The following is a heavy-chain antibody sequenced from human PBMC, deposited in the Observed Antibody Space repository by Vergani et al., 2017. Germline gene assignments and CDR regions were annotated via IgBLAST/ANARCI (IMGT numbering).Heavy chain of an antibody. V-gene: IGHV4-59*02. CDR2: VSFRGDT. CDR3: ARSRIYYGAGSPDY. D-gene: IGHD3-10*01. J-gene: IGHJ4*02. Sequence: QVKLQESGPGLVKPSETLSLTCTVSGASVNSYYWSWIRQPPGKGLEGMGYVSFRGDTLYDPSVKGPMTISLNTSSNQFSLYLTSVTAPDTAVYYCARSRIYYGAGSPDYWGQGPLVTVSS. CDR1: GASVNSYY.